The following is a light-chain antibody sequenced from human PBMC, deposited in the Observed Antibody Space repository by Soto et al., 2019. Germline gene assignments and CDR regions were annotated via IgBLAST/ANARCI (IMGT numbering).Light chain of an antibody. Sequence: QSALTQPASVSGSPGQSITISSTGTISDVADYKYVSWYQQHPGTAPKLIIYDVSNRPSGVSNRFSGSKSGSTASLTISGLQAEDEADYYCSAYTTSSTLYVFGTGTKLTVL. J-gene: IGLJ1*01. CDR1: ISDVADYKY. V-gene: IGLV2-14*03. CDR3: SAYTTSSTLYV. CDR2: DVS.